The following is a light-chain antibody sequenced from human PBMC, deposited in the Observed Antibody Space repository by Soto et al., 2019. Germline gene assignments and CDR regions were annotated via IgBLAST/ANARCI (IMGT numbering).Light chain of an antibody. J-gene: IGKJ3*01. Sequence: EIVLTQSPGTLSLSPGERATLSCRASQSVSSSFLAWYQQKPDQAPSLLIYGASSRATGIPERFSGSGSGTNFTLTISRLEPEDFAVYYCQQYGSSPLTFGPGTKVDIK. CDR2: GAS. CDR3: QQYGSSPLT. V-gene: IGKV3-20*01. CDR1: QSVSSSF.